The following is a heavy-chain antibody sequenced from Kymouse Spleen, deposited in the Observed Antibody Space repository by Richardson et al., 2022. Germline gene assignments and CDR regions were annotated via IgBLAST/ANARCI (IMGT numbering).Heavy chain of an antibody. V-gene: IGHV3-30*18. CDR3: AKGDYDILTGYYNVGAFDI. D-gene: IGHD3-9*01. J-gene: IGHJ3*02. Sequence: QVQLVESGGGVVQPGRSLRLSCAASGFTFSSYGMHWVRQAPGKGLEWVAVISYDGSNKYYADSVKGRFTISRDNSKNTLYLQMNSLRAEDTAVYYCAKGDYDILTGYYNVGAFDIWGQGTMVTVSS. CDR1: GFTFSSYG. CDR2: ISYDGSNK.